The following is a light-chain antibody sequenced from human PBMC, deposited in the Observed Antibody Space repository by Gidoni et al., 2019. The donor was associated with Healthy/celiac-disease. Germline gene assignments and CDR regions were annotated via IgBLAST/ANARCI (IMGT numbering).Light chain of an antibody. CDR3: QQYNNWPRMYT. V-gene: IGKV3-15*01. CDR2: GAS. Sequence: EIVMTQSPATLSVSPGESATPSCRASQSVSSNLAWYQQKPGQAPRLLIYGASTRATGIPARFSGSGSGTEFTLTISSLQSEDFAVYYCQQYNNWPRMYTFGQGTKLEIK. J-gene: IGKJ2*01. CDR1: QSVSSN.